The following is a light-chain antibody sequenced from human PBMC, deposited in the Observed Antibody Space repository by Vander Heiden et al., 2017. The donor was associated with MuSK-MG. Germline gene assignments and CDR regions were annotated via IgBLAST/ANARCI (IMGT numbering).Light chain of an antibody. CDR2: WAS. CDR3: QQYFSTPLT. V-gene: IGKV4-1*01. Sequence: DIVMTQSPDSLTVSLGERATTNCKSSQSLLYRSQMKNFLVWYQQKPGQPPKVLINWASTRESGVPDRFSGSGSGTDFTLTISNLQAEDVAIYYCQQYFSTPLTFGGGTKVEIK. J-gene: IGKJ4*01. CDR1: QSLLYRSQMKNF.